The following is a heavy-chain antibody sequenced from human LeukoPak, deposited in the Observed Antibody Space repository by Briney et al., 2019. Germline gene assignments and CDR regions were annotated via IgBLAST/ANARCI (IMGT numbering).Heavy chain of an antibody. CDR3: AKDWDFGSNFHFDY. CDR2: ISGSGGRT. J-gene: IGHJ4*02. D-gene: IGHD4-23*01. V-gene: IGHV3-23*01. Sequence: GGSLRLSCAASGFTFTSYAMTWVRRAPGKGLEWVSGISGSGGRTFYADSVKGRFTISRDNAKDTLYLQMNSLRAEDTAVYYCAKDWDFGSNFHFDYWGQGILVTVSS. CDR1: GFTFTSYA.